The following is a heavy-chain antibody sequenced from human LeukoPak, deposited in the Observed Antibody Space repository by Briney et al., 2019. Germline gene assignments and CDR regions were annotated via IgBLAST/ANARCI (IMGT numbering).Heavy chain of an antibody. CDR1: GFTFSSYA. Sequence: PGGSLRLSCAASGFTFSSYAMHWVRQAPGKGLEYVSAISSNGGSTYYANSVKGRFTISRENSKNTLYLQMGSLRAEDMAVYYCARLRPTGRGGSWYFDLWGRGTLVTVSS. CDR2: ISSNGGST. CDR3: ARLRPTGRGGSWYFDL. D-gene: IGHD1-1*01. V-gene: IGHV3-64*01. J-gene: IGHJ2*01.